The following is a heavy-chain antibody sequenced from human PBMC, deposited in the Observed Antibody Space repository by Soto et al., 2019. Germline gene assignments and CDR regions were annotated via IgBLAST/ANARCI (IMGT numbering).Heavy chain of an antibody. J-gene: IGHJ3*02. Sequence: XSVKVSYKASGGTFSSYAISLLRHSPGQGLEWMGWISAYNGNTNYAQKLQGRVTMTTDTSTSTAYMELRSLRSDPTAVYYCARDRKYSSGWNDAFDIWGQGTMVTVSS. D-gene: IGHD6-19*01. CDR1: GGTFSSYA. CDR3: ARDRKYSSGWNDAFDI. V-gene: IGHV1-18*01. CDR2: ISAYNGNT.